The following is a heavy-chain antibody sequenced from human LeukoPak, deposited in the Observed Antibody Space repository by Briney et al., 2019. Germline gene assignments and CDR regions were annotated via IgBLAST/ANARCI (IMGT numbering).Heavy chain of an antibody. Sequence: GGSLRLSCAASGFTFSSYSMNWVRQAPGKGLEWVSSISSSSSYIYYADSVKGRFTISRDNAKNSLYLQMNSLRAEDTAVYYCERVGQLDAFDIWGQGTMVTVSS. J-gene: IGHJ3*02. CDR2: ISSSSSYI. V-gene: IGHV3-21*01. CDR1: GFTFSSYS. D-gene: IGHD6-6*01. CDR3: ERVGQLDAFDI.